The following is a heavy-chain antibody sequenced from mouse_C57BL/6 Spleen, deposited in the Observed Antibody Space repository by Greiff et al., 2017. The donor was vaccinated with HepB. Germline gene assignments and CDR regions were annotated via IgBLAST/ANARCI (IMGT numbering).Heavy chain of an antibody. CDR1: GFTFSDYG. J-gene: IGHJ4*01. Sequence: EVKLMESGGGLVKPGGSLKLSCAASGFTFSDYGMHWVRQAPEKGLEWVAYISSGSSTIYYADTVKGRFTISRDNDKNTLFLQMTSLRSEDTAMYYCARNLLRLGAMDYWGQGTSVTVSS. CDR2: ISSGSSTI. CDR3: ARNLLRLGAMDY. D-gene: IGHD2-12*01. V-gene: IGHV5-17*01.